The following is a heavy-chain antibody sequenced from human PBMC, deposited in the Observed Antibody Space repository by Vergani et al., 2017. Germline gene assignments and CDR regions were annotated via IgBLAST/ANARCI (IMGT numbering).Heavy chain of an antibody. J-gene: IGHJ6*02. V-gene: IGHV4-4*07. CDR1: GGSISSYY. CDR3: ARVEAAAKTYYYGMDV. D-gene: IGHD6-13*01. CDR2: IYTSGST. Sequence: QVQLQESGPGLVKPSETLSLTCTVSGGSISSYYWSWIRQPAGKGLEWIGRIYTSGSTNYNPSLKSRVTMSVDTSKNQFSLKLSSVTAADTAVYYCARVEAAAKTYYYGMDVWGQGTTVTVSS.